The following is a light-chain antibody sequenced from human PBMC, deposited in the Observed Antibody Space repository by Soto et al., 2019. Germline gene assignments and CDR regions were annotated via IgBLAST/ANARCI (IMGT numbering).Light chain of an antibody. V-gene: IGKV1-5*01. J-gene: IGKJ5*01. CDR2: DAS. CDR1: QTISSW. Sequence: DIQMAQSPSTLSASVGDRVTITCRAGQTISSWLAWYQQKPGKAPNLLIYDASTLERGVPSRFSGTGAGTEFTLTIDRLQPDDFATSFCQKYHTSSIIFGQGTRLEIK. CDR3: QKYHTSSII.